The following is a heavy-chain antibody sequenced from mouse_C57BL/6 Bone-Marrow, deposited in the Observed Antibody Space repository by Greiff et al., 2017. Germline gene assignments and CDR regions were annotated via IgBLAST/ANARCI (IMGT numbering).Heavy chain of an antibody. J-gene: IGHJ3*01. D-gene: IGHD1-1*01. CDR1: GYTFTSYW. V-gene: IGHV1-55*01. Sequence: VQLQQPGAELVKPGASVKMSCKASGYTFTSYWITWVKQRPGQGLEWIGDIYPGSGSTNYNEKFKSKATLTVDTSSSTAYMQLSSLTSEDSAVYFCARKDLYLYGSLCCVYWGQGTLVTVSA. CDR3: ARKDLYLYGSLCCVY. CDR2: IYPGSGST.